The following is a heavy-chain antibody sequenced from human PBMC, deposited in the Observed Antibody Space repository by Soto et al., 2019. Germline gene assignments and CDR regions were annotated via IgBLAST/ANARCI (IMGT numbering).Heavy chain of an antibody. D-gene: IGHD6-13*01. CDR2: IYYSGST. J-gene: IGHJ6*03. CDR1: GSSISSYY. CDR3: ARGRDSSSWYGYYYYMDV. V-gene: IGHV4-59*01. Sequence: PSETLSLTCTVSGSSISSYYWSWIRQPPGKGLEWIGYIYYSGSTNYNPSLKSRVTISVDTSKNQFSLKLSSVTAADTAVYYCARGRDSSSWYGYYYYMDVWGKGTTVTVSS.